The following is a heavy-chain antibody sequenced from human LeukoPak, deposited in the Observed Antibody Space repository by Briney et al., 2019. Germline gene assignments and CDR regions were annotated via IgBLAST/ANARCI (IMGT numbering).Heavy chain of an antibody. J-gene: IGHJ5*02. CDR1: GYTFTGYY. Sequence: VASVKVSCKASGYTFTGYYMHWVRQAPGQGLEWMGWINPNSGGTNYAQKFQGRVTMTRDTSISTAYMELSRLRSDDTAVYYCARGSYGSGSYYIGPNWFDPWGQGTLVTVSS. CDR3: ARGSYGSGSYYIGPNWFDP. CDR2: INPNSGGT. V-gene: IGHV1-2*02. D-gene: IGHD3-10*01.